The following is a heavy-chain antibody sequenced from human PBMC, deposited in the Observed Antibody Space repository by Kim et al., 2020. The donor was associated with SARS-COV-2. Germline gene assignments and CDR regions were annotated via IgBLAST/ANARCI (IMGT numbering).Heavy chain of an antibody. V-gene: IGHV3-48*02. CDR1: GFTFSSYS. J-gene: IGHJ4*02. Sequence: GGSLRLSCAASGFTFSSYSMNWVRQAPGKGLEWVSYISSSSSTIYYADSVKGRFTISRDNAKNSLYLQMNSLRDEDTAVYYCARDNGYYYGSGSYYARPYYFDYWGQGTLVTVSS. CDR3: ARDNGYYYGSGSYYARPYYFDY. D-gene: IGHD3-10*01. CDR2: ISSSSSTI.